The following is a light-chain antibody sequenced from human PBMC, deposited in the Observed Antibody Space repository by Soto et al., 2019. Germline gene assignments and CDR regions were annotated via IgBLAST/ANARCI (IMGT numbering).Light chain of an antibody. J-gene: IGKJ3*01. V-gene: IGKV3-20*01. CDR2: GAS. CDR1: QSVSTNY. Sequence: EIVLTQSPGTRSLSPGDRATLSCRASQSVSTNYLAWYQQKLGQAPRLLIYGASSRATGIPDRFSGNGSGTDFTLTISRLEPEDFAVYYCHQYGSTPFTFGPGTKWISN. CDR3: HQYGSTPFT.